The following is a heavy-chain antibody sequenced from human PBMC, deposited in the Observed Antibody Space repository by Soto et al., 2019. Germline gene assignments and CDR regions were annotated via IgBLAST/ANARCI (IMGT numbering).Heavy chain of an antibody. CDR3: ASDREYSRGWYYFDY. J-gene: IGHJ4*02. D-gene: IGHD6-19*01. Sequence: EVQLVESGGGLIQPGGSLRLSCAASGFTVSSNYMSWVRQAPGKGLEWVSVIYSGGSTNYADSLKGRFTISRDNSKNTLYLQMTGLRAEDTAVYYCASDREYSRGWYYFDYWGQGTLVTVSS. CDR2: IYSGGST. CDR1: GFTVSSNY. V-gene: IGHV3-53*01.